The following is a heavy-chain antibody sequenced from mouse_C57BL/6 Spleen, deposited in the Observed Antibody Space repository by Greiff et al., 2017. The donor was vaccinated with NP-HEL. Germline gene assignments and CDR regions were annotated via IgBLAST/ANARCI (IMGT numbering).Heavy chain of an antibody. D-gene: IGHD4-1*01. V-gene: IGHV1-22*01. CDR2: INPNNGGT. Sequence: EVQLQQSGPELVKPGASVKMSCKASGYTFTDYNMHWVKQSHGKSLEWIGYINPNNGGTSYNQKFKGKATLTVNKSSSTAYMELRSLTSEESAVYYGASWEDAMDYWGQGTSVTVSS. CDR1: GYTFTDYN. J-gene: IGHJ4*01. CDR3: ASWEDAMDY.